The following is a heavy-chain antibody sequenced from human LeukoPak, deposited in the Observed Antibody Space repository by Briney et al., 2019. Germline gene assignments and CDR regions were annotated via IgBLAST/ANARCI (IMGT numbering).Heavy chain of an antibody. CDR3: AKDGLRGYDFDS. CDR2: ISNAAGTT. CDR1: GFTFGTYA. V-gene: IGHV3-23*01. D-gene: IGHD5-12*01. Sequence: SGGSLRLSCATSGFTFGTYAKSWVRQGPGKGLEWVARISNAAGTTNYADSVRGRFTISRDNSQNTLYLQMSSLRVEDTAEYYCAKDGLRGYDFDSWGQGTLVIVSS. J-gene: IGHJ5*01.